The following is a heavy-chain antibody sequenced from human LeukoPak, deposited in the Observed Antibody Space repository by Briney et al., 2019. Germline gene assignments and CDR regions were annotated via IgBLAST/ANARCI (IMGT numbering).Heavy chain of an antibody. Sequence: GGSLRLSCAASGFTFSGSAMHWVRQASGKGLEWVGRIRSKANSYATAYAASVKGRFTISRDDSKNTAYLQMNSLKTEDTAVYYCTRLGGYQLLYYYYYMDVWGKGTTVTASS. J-gene: IGHJ6*03. CDR2: IRSKANSYAT. V-gene: IGHV3-73*01. D-gene: IGHD2-2*01. CDR3: TRLGGYQLLYYYYYMDV. CDR1: GFTFSGSA.